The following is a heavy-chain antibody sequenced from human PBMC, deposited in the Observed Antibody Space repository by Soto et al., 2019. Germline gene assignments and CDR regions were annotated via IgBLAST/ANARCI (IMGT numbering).Heavy chain of an antibody. J-gene: IGHJ6*02. D-gene: IGHD3-3*01. CDR3: ARYYGRDYYYGMDV. V-gene: IGHV5-51*01. CDR1: GYSFNNSW. Sequence: PGESLKISCNGSGYSFNNSWIGWVRQRPGKGLEGMGITYPGDSHTKYSPSFQGPVTISADRSISTTYLQWISLQASDSAMYYCARYYGRDYYYGMDVWGQGTTVTVSS. CDR2: TYPGDSHT.